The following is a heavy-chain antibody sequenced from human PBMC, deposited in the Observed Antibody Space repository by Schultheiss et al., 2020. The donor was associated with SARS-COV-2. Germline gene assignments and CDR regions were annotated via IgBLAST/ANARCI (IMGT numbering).Heavy chain of an antibody. CDR1: GFSLSTSGVG. CDR3: ARISGYCSGGYFDY. Sequence: SGPTLVKPTQTLTLTCTFSGFSLSTSGVGVGWIRQPPGKALEWLPLIYWDDDKRYSPSLKSRLTITKDTSKNQVVLTMTNMDPVDTATYYCARISGYCSGGYFDYWGQGTLVTVSS. J-gene: IGHJ4*02. CDR2: IYWDDDK. D-gene: IGHD2-15*01. V-gene: IGHV2-5*02.